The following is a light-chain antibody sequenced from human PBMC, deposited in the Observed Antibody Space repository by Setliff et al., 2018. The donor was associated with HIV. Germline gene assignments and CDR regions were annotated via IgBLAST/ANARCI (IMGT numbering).Light chain of an antibody. CDR2: EVN. V-gene: IGLV2-23*02. CDR1: SSDVGGYRL. J-gene: IGLJ1*01. CDR3: CSYADSGTYL. Sequence: QSALTQPASVSGSPGQSITISCTGTSSDVGGYRLVSWYQQHPGKAPKLIISEVNKRPSGVSNRFSGSKSGTSASLTISGLQAGDEADYYCCSYADSGTYLFGTGTKV.